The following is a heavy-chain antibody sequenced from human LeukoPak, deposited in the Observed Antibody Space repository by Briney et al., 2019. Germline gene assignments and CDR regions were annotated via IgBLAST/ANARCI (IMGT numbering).Heavy chain of an antibody. Sequence: SQTVSLTGTGSGVSINRDGFCWRWIRQPPGKGLEWLGYSYYCGSTYYNPSPRSRLTLSVDTSKNQFSLKLSSVTAAHTAVYYCARDACSSTSCRYDYWGQGTLVTVSS. V-gene: IGHV4-30-4*08. CDR3: ARDACSSTSCRYDY. CDR2: SYYCGST. D-gene: IGHD2-2*01. CDR1: GVSINRDGFC. J-gene: IGHJ4*02.